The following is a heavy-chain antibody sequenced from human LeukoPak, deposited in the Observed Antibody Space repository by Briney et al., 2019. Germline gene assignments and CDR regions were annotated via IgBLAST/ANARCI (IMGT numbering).Heavy chain of an antibody. CDR1: GFTFSSDS. J-gene: IGHJ4*02. CDR2: ISSSSSYI. V-gene: IGHV3-21*01. D-gene: IGHD2-15*01. Sequence: GGSLRLSCAASGFTFSSDSMNWVRQAPGKGLEWVSSISSSSSYIYYADSVKGRFTISRDNAKNSLYLQMSRLRAEDTAVYYCARVYSWPPAIDYWGQGTLVTVSS. CDR3: ARVYSWPPAIDY.